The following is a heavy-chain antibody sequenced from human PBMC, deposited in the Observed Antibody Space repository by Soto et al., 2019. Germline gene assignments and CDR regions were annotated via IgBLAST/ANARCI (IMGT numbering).Heavy chain of an antibody. J-gene: IGHJ4*02. CDR3: ARGPKIAAADIAVAGTSDY. CDR2: ICYDGSNK. V-gene: IGHV3-33*01. D-gene: IGHD6-19*01. Sequence: LRLSCAASGFTFSSYGMHWVRQAPGKGLELVAVICYDGSNKYYADSVKGRFTISRDNSKNTRYLQMNRLRAEDTAVYYCARGPKIAAADIAVAGTSDYWGQGTLVTVSS. CDR1: GFTFSSYG.